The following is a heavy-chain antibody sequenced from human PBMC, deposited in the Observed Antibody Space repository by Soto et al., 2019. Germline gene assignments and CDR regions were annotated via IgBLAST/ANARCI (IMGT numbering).Heavy chain of an antibody. CDR3: VRDGTKTLRDCFDP. CDR2: IYATGTT. J-gene: IGHJ5*02. Sequence: QVQLQESGPGLVKPSETLSLTFTVSGASINGFYWSWIRKSAGKGLEWIGRIYATGTTDYNPSLKSRVMMSVDTSKKQFSLKLRSVTAADTAVYYCVRDGTKTLRDCFDPWGQGISGTVSS. D-gene: IGHD1-1*01. V-gene: IGHV4-4*07. CDR1: GASINGFY.